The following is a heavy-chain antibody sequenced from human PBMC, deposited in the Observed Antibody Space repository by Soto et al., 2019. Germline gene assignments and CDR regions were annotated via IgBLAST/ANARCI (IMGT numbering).Heavy chain of an antibody. CDR2: ISGSGGST. D-gene: IGHD3-3*01. V-gene: IGHV3-23*01. CDR3: AKGSVLRFLEWQGFFDY. CDR1: GLTFSSYA. J-gene: IGHJ4*02. Sequence: EVQLLESGGGLVQPGGSLRLSCAASGLTFSSYAMSWVRQAPGKGLEWVSAISGSGGSTYYADSVKGRFTISRDNSKNTLYLQMNSLRAEDTAVYYCAKGSVLRFLEWQGFFDYWGQGTLVTVSS.